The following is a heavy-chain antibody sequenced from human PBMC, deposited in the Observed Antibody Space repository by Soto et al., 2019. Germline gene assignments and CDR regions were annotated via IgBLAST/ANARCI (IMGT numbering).Heavy chain of an antibody. Sequence: PSETLSLTCSVSGGSISSTSYYWGWIRQPPGKGLEWIASIYYTGSTYYSPSLKSRVTISVDTSKNLFSLELHSVTAADTAVYYCARGRALYCSGGSCYWFDPWGQGTLVTVSS. CDR1: GGSISSTSYY. D-gene: IGHD2-15*01. J-gene: IGHJ5*02. V-gene: IGHV4-39*02. CDR2: IYYTGST. CDR3: ARGRALYCSGGSCYWFDP.